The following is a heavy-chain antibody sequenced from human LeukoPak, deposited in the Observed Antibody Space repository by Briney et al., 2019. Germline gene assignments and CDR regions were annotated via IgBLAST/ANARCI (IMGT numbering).Heavy chain of an antibody. CDR2: IRSIVKSI. CDR3: ARGISSRYHRHLDY. V-gene: IGHV3-48*03. D-gene: IGHD6-25*01. CDR1: GFTFSSYE. J-gene: IGHJ4*02. Sequence: PGGSLRLSCAASGFTFSSYEMNWVRQAPGKGLEWVSLIRSIVKSIDYVDSVKGRFTISRDNAKNSLYLQMDSLRAEDTAVYYCARGISSRYHRHLDYWGQGILVTVSS.